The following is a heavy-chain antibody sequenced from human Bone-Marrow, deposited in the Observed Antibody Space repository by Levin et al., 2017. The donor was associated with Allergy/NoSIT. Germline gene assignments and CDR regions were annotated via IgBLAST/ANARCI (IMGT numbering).Heavy chain of an antibody. CDR3: ARVAFPSGNSNGYYLGY. Sequence: GESLKISCRASGYTLTAYYIHWVRQAPGHGLEWMGWINPNGGVTSSTQRFQGRVTMTRDTSISTVYMELTRLTSDDTAVYFCARVAFPSGNSNGYYLGYWGQGTLVTVSS. D-gene: IGHD3-22*01. CDR2: INPNGGVT. J-gene: IGHJ4*02. CDR1: GYTLTAYY. V-gene: IGHV1-2*02.